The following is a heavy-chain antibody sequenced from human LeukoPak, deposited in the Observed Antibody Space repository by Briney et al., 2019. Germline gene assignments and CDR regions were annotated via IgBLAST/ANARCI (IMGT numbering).Heavy chain of an antibody. CDR1: GLTLSSYE. D-gene: IGHD4-23*01. CDR3: ATKVVGTSHYSH. CDR2: ISPSGSPI. J-gene: IGHJ4*02. Sequence: GGSLRLSCTASGLTLSSYEMNWVRQAPGKGLEWLSYISPSGSPIYYADSVKGRFTISRDNAKNLMYLQLNSLRVEDTALYYCATKVVGTSHYSHWGQGTQVTVSS. V-gene: IGHV3-48*03.